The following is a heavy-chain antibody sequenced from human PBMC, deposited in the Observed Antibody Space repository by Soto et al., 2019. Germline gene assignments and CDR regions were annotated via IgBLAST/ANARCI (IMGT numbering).Heavy chain of an antibody. D-gene: IGHD2-15*01. CDR3: ARDIGGSNWFDP. CDR1: GGSISSGGYS. Sequence: SETLSLTCAVSGGSISSGGYSWSWIRQPPGKGLEWIGYIYHSGSTYYNPSLKSRVTISVDRSKNQFSLKLSSVTAAETAVYYCARDIGGSNWFDPWGQGTLVTVSS. CDR2: IYHSGST. J-gene: IGHJ5*02. V-gene: IGHV4-30-2*01.